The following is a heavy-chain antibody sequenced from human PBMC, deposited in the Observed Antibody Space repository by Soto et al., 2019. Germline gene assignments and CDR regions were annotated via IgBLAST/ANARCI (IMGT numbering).Heavy chain of an antibody. CDR1: GGTFSSYA. D-gene: IGHD5-18*01. J-gene: IGHJ5*02. CDR2: IIPIFGTA. CDR3: ARDLFSVAAMVTRGNNWFDP. Sequence: SVKVSCKASGGTFSSYAISWVRQAPGQGLEWMGGIIPIFGTANYAQKFQGRVTITAEESTSTAYMELSSLRSEDTAVYYCARDLFSVAAMVTRGNNWFDPWGQGTLVTVSS. V-gene: IGHV1-69*13.